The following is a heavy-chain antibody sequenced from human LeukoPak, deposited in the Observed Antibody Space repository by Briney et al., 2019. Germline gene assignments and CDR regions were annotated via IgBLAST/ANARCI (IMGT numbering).Heavy chain of an antibody. J-gene: IGHJ6*03. Sequence: SETLSLTCTVSGGSISSSSYYWGWIRQPPGKGLEWIGSIYYSGSTYYNPSLKSRVTISVDTSKNQFSLKLSSVTAADTAVYYCARSGIGGPGRYYYYYMDVWGKGTTVTVSS. D-gene: IGHD4-23*01. CDR2: IYYSGST. CDR3: ARSGIGGPGRYYYYYMDV. CDR1: GGSISSSSYY. V-gene: IGHV4-39*07.